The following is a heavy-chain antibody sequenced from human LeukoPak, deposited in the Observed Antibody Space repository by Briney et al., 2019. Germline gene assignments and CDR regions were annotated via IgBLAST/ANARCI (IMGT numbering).Heavy chain of an antibody. V-gene: IGHV3-11*01. CDR3: ANPKMVTAAPWDAFDI. Sequence: PGGSLRLSGAASGFTFSDYYMSWIRQAPGKGLEWVSYISSSGSTIYYADSVKGRFTISRDNAKNSLYLQMNSLRAEDTAVYYCANPKMVTAAPWDAFDIWGQGTMVTVSS. CDR2: ISSSGSTI. CDR1: GFTFSDYY. D-gene: IGHD2-21*02. J-gene: IGHJ3*02.